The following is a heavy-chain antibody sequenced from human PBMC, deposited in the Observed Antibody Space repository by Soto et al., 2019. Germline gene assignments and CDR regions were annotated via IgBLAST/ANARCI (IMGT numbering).Heavy chain of an antibody. CDR1: GGTFSSYA. J-gene: IGHJ4*02. CDR3: ASIVLELHGGGSFDY. D-gene: IGHD1-7*01. CDR2: IIPILGTA. V-gene: IGHV1-69*13. Sequence: ASVKVSCKASGGTFSSYAISWVRQAPGQGLEWMGGIIPILGTANYAQKFQGRVTITADESTSTAYMELSSLRSEDTAVYYCASIVLELHGGGSFDYWGQGILVTVSS.